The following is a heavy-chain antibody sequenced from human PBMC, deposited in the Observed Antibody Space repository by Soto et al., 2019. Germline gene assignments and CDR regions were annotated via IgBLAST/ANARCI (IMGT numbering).Heavy chain of an antibody. J-gene: IGHJ4*02. CDR3: ARGGRSGSSGYYNPSFDY. CDR1: GFRFSDYG. Sequence: QVQLVQTGGGAVLPGRSLSLSCAASGFRFSDYGMHWVRQAPGKGLEWVAVISFDGNNKYYADSVKGRFTISRDNSKNTLYLQMEGVRVEDTAVYYCARGGRSGSSGYYNPSFDYWGQGTLVSVSS. CDR2: ISFDGNNK. D-gene: IGHD3-22*01. V-gene: IGHV3-30*03.